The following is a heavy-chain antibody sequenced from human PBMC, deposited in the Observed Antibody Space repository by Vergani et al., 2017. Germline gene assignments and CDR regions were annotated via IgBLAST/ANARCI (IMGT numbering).Heavy chain of an antibody. Sequence: QVQLVQSGAEVKKPGSSLILSCKASGGSFKNYAFSWVRQAPGQGLEWLGGIIPTFGTATYAQRFQGRVTITADESTSTAYMDLTSLRLEDTAVYYCASNTYWSGNGDDHWGQGTLITVSS. V-gene: IGHV1-69*01. D-gene: IGHD3-3*01. CDR2: IIPTFGTA. CDR1: GGSFKNYA. J-gene: IGHJ4*02. CDR3: ASNTYWSGNGDDH.